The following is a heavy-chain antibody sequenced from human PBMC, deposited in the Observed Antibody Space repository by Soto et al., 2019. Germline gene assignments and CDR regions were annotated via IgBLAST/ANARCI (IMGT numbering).Heavy chain of an antibody. V-gene: IGHV4-31*03. CDR3: AASCVACGGFNYYGMDV. J-gene: IGHJ6*02. D-gene: IGHD2-21*01. Sequence: QVQLQESGPGLVKPSQTLSLTCTVSGGSISSGGYYWYWLRQHPGKGLEWIGYIYYSGTTYYNPSLMSRVTISVDTSKNQFSLKLSSVTAADTAVYYCAASCVACGGFNYYGMDVWGQGTTVTVSS. CDR1: GGSISSGGYY. CDR2: IYYSGTT.